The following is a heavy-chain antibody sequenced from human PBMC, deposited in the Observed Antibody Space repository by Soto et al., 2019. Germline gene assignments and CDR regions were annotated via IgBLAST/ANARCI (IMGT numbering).Heavy chain of an antibody. D-gene: IGHD1-26*01. J-gene: IGHJ3*02. CDR3: TRDQSGTPDI. CDR2: MSATGGA. Sequence: PSETLSLTCNVSGDSISNYYRTWIRQSAGKGLEWIGRMSATGGAAYNPSLKSRLTLSRDTSRNELSLSLKFVTAADTAVYFCTRDQSGTPDIWGQGTMVTVSS. CDR1: GDSISNYY. V-gene: IGHV4-4*07.